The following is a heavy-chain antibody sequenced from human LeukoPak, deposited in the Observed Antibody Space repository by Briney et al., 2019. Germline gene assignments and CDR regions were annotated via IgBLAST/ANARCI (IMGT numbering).Heavy chain of an antibody. V-gene: IGHV4-4*07. CDR3: ARVGGTATTGYYYMDV. D-gene: IGHD1-1*01. Sequence: PSETLSLTCNVSGDSISGYYWSWIRQPAGKGLECIGRIYSSGSTNYNPSLKSRLTVSVDTSKNQFSPKLSSVTAADTAVYYCARVGGTATTGYYYMDVWGKGTTVTVSS. CDR1: GDSISGYY. CDR2: IYSSGST. J-gene: IGHJ6*03.